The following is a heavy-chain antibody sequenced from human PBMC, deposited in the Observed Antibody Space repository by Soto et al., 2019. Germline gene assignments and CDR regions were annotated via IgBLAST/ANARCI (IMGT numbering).Heavy chain of an antibody. Sequence: GGSLRLSCAASEFTFNNYAMTWVRQTPGKGLEWVAGISGPGGRTYYADSVKGRSTISRDNSKNTLFLQMNGLRGEDTAVYYCAKVESYDFWRGYDYSDSSHYGMDVWGQGTTVTFYS. CDR2: ISGPGGRT. CDR3: AKVESYDFWRGYDYSDSSHYGMDV. V-gene: IGHV3-23*01. J-gene: IGHJ6*02. D-gene: IGHD3-3*01. CDR1: EFTFNNYA.